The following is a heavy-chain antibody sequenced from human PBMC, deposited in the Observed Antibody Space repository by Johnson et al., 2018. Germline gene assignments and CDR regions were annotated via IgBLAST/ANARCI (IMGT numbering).Heavy chain of an antibody. J-gene: IGHJ3*02. D-gene: IGHD3-3*01. V-gene: IGHV3-64*01. CDR3: ARDQPRGEWLPAFDI. CDR1: GFTFSSYA. CDR2: ISSNGGST. Sequence: QLVESGGGLVQPGGSLRLSCAASGFTFSSYAMHWVRQAPGKGLEYVSAISSNGGSTYYANSVKGRFTISRDNSKNTLYLQMGGLRAEDMAVYYCARDQPRGEWLPAFDIGGQGTMVTVSS.